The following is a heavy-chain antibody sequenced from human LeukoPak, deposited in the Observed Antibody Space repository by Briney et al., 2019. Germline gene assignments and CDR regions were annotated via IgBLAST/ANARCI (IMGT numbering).Heavy chain of an antibody. V-gene: IGHV4-39*01. D-gene: IGHD6-19*01. CDR1: GGSISSSSYY. CDR2: IYYSGST. Sequence: SETLSLTCTVSGGSISSSSYYWGWIRQPPGKGLEWIGSIYYSGSTYYNPSLKSRVTISVDTSKNQFSLKLSSVTAADTAVYYCARHQRGSGWYWDAFDIWGQGTMVTVSS. J-gene: IGHJ3*02. CDR3: ARHQRGSGWYWDAFDI.